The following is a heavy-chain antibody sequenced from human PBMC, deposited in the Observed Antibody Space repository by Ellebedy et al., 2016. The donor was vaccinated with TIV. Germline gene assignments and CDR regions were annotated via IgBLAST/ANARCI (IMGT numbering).Heavy chain of an antibody. V-gene: IGHV3-66*02. D-gene: IGHD6-13*01. J-gene: IGHJ4*02. CDR1: GFTVSSNY. Sequence: GESLKISXAASGFTVSSNYVSWVRQPPGKGLEWVSLIYSGGSTYYADSVKGRFTISRDNSKNTVYLQMNSLRTEDTAVYYCAKAAAVETSGYFDYWGQGTLVTVSS. CDR2: IYSGGST. CDR3: AKAAAVETSGYFDY.